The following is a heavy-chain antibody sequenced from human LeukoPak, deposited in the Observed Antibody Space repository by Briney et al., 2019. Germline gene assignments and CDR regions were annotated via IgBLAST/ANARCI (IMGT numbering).Heavy chain of an antibody. Sequence: GGSLRLSCAASGFTFSSYAMSWVRQAPGKGLEWVSAISGSGGSTYYADSVKGRFTISRDNSKHTLYLQMNSLRAEDTAVYYCTWNDVGYFDYWGQGTLVTVPS. CDR1: GFTFSSYA. V-gene: IGHV3-23*01. J-gene: IGHJ4*02. D-gene: IGHD1-1*01. CDR2: ISGSGGST. CDR3: TWNDVGYFDY.